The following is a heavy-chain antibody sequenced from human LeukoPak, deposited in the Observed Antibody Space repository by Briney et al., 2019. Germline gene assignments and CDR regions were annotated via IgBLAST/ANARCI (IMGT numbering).Heavy chain of an antibody. CDR1: RFTFTNNW. D-gene: IGHD2-2*01. J-gene: IGHJ5*02. CDR2: VNEDGTEE. V-gene: IGHV3-7*01. CDR3: ARGVGWFDP. Sequence: GGSLRLSCATSRFTFTNNWMSWVRQAPGKGPERVATVNEDGTEEYYVDSVKGRFTISRDNGKRSLYVQMNSLRVEDTAVYYCARGVGWFDPWGQGTLVTVSS.